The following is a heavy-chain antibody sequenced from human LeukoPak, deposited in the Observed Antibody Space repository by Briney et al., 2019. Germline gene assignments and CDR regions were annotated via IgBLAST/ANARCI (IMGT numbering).Heavy chain of an antibody. CDR3: ARDQHPSYYYYYMDV. Sequence: PGGSLRLSCAASGFTFSSYSMNWVRQAPGKGLEWVSSISSSSSYIYYADSVKGRFTISRDNAKNSLYLQMNSLRAEDTAVYYCARDQHPSYYYYYMDVWGKGTTVTISS. CDR1: GFTFSSYS. D-gene: IGHD2-21*01. CDR2: ISSSSSYI. V-gene: IGHV3-21*01. J-gene: IGHJ6*03.